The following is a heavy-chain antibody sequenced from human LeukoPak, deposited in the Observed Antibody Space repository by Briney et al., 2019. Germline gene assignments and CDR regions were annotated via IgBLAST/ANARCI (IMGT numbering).Heavy chain of an antibody. CDR1: GGTISSDGYY. Sequence: SSETLSLTCTVSGGTISSDGYYWSWIRQPPGKGLEWIGHIYHSGSTYYNPSLKSRVTISIDISKNQFSLKLSSVTAADTAVYYCGARRAFDIWGQGTMVTVSS. J-gene: IGHJ3*02. V-gene: IGHV4-30-2*01. CDR2: IYHSGST. D-gene: IGHD6-6*01. CDR3: GARRAFDI.